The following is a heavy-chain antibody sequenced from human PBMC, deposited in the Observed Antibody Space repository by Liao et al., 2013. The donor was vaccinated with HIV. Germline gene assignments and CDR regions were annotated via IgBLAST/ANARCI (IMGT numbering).Heavy chain of an antibody. J-gene: IGHJ4*02. D-gene: IGHD3-10*01. V-gene: IGHV4-34*11. Sequence: QVQLRQWGAGLLKPSETLSLTCAVYGGSFSRYYWSWIRQSPGKGLEWIGYMYYAGDTSYNPSLKSRVTISVDTSEDQFSLRLRSVTAADTAVYYCASVPRGQLVNAYFDNWGRGTLVTVSS. CDR1: GGSFSRYY. CDR2: MYYAGDT. CDR3: ASVPRGQLVNAYFDN.